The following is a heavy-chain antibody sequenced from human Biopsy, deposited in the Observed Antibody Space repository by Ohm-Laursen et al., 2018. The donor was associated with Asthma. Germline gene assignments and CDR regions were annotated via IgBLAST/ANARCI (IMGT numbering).Heavy chain of an antibody. D-gene: IGHD1-7*01. CDR3: ARDPHNPYLASLRTKFNYYYYGMDV. Sequence: VASVKVSCKASGGTFSSYAISWVRQAPGQGLEWMGGIIPIFGTTNYAQKFQGRVTITADESTSTAYMELSSLRSEDTAVYYCARDPHNPYLASLRTKFNYYYYGMDVWGQGTTVTVSS. J-gene: IGHJ6*02. CDR1: GGTFSSYA. V-gene: IGHV1-69*13. CDR2: IIPIFGTT.